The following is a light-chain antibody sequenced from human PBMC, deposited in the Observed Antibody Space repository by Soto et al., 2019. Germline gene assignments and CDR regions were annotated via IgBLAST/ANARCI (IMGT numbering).Light chain of an antibody. CDR2: GAS. CDR3: QQSGSSPRWT. J-gene: IGKJ1*01. V-gene: IGKV3-20*01. Sequence: EIVMTQSPATLPVSPGERATLSCRASQSVSSSYLAWYQQKPGQAPRLLIYGASSRATGIPDRFSGSGSGTDFTLTIRSLETADFAVYYCQQSGSSPRWTFGQGTKGDI. CDR1: QSVSSSY.